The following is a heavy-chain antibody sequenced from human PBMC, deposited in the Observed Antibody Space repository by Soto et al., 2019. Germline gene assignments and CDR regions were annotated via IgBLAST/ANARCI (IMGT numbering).Heavy chain of an antibody. D-gene: IGHD3-9*01. Sequence: PSETLSLTCAVYGGSFSGYYWTWIRQPPATGLEWIGEINHSGSTNYNPSLKSRVTISVDTSKNQFSLKLTSVTAADTAVYYCTTPSINYDILTDYFNYWGQGSLVTVSS. J-gene: IGHJ4*02. CDR1: GGSFSGYY. V-gene: IGHV4-34*03. CDR2: INHSGST. CDR3: TTPSINYDILTDYFNY.